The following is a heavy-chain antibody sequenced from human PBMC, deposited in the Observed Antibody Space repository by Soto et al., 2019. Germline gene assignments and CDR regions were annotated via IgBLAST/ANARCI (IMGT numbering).Heavy chain of an antibody. V-gene: IGHV2-5*02. CDR1: GFSLTTSGVG. J-gene: IGHJ5*02. D-gene: IGHD1-26*01. Sequence: QITLKESGPTLVKPTQTLTLTCTFSGFSLTTSGVGVGWIHQPPGKALEWLGIIYWDDDKRYSPSLKSRLTITKDTSKNQVVLTMTNMDPVDTATYYCVHRRGADIFDPWGQGTLVTVSS. CDR2: IYWDDDK. CDR3: VHRRGADIFDP.